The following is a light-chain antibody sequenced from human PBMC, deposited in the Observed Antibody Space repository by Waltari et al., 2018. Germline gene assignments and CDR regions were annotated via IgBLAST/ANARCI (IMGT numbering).Light chain of an antibody. V-gene: IGKV1-39*01. Sequence: DVHMTQSPSSLAASVGDRVTITCLASQSISIYLNWYQQKPGKAPNLLIYAASSLQSGVPSRFSGSGSGTDFTLTVSSLQPEDFATYYCQQSYSSPRTFGQGTKVEIK. CDR1: QSISIY. J-gene: IGKJ1*01. CDR2: AAS. CDR3: QQSYSSPRT.